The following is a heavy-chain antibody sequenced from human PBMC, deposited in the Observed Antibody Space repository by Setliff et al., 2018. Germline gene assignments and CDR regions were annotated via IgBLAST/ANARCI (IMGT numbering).Heavy chain of an antibody. CDR3: ARLLRERPSLQPNYYYYMDV. D-gene: IGHD3-3*01. Sequence: SETLSLTCTVSGVSITSDYWSRIRQSPGKGLEWIAYIFFGGSTTYNPSLTGRVTVSVETSKNQFSLRLTSLTAADTAVYYCARLLRERPSLQPNYYYYMDVWGKGTTVTVSS. CDR1: GVSITSDY. CDR2: IFFGGST. J-gene: IGHJ6*03. V-gene: IGHV4-59*01.